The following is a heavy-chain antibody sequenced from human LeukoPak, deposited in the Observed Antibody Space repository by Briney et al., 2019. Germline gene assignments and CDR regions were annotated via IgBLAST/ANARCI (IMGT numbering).Heavy chain of an antibody. V-gene: IGHV3-48*03. D-gene: IGHD1-26*01. J-gene: IGHJ4*02. CDR2: ISSSGSTI. Sequence: PGGSLRLSCAASGFTFSSYEMNWVRQAPGKGLEWVSYISSSGSTIYYADSVKGRFTISRDNAKNTLYLQMNSLRAEDTAVYYCARERGAPPYYFDYWGQGTLVTVSS. CDR3: ARERGAPPYYFDY. CDR1: GFTFSSYE.